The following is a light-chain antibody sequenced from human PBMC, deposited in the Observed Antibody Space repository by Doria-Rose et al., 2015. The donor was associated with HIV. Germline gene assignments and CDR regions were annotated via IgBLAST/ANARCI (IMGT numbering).Light chain of an antibody. V-gene: IGKV1-27*01. CDR2: AAS. CDR3: QKYNSAPLT. Sequence: DIQVAQSPSSLSASVGDRVTITCRASQDINNFLAWYQQKPGKLPKLLIYAASTLHSGVPSRFSGSGSGTDFTLTISSLQPEDVATYYCQKYNSAPLTFGGATRGEIK. J-gene: IGKJ4*01. CDR1: QDINNF.